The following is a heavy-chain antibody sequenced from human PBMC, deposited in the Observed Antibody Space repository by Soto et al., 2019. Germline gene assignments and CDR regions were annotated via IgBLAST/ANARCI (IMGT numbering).Heavy chain of an antibody. CDR2: ISALNGNT. V-gene: IGHV1-18*01. J-gene: IGHJ3*02. Sequence: QVRLVQSGAEVKKPGASVKVSCKASGYTFTHYGISWVRQAPGQGLAWMGWISALNGNTKYVDNFQDRVTMTSDTSTNTSYFEVRSLRSDDTAMYYCARVYGSGSYIAFDIWGQGTMVTVSS. CDR1: GYTFTHYG. CDR3: ARVYGSGSYIAFDI. D-gene: IGHD3-10*01.